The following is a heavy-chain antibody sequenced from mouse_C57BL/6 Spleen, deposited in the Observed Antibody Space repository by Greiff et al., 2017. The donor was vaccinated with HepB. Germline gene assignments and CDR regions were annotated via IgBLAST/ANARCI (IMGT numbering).Heavy chain of an antibody. CDR3: APITTVWDY. CDR1: GYTFTSYW. Sequence: QVQLQQSGAELVKPGASVKLSCKASGYTFTSYWMHWVKQRPGQGLEWIGMIHPNSGSTNYNEKFKSKATLTVDKSSSTAYMQLSSLTAEDSAVYYCAPITTVWDYWGQGTTLTVSS. V-gene: IGHV1-64*01. J-gene: IGHJ2*01. CDR2: IHPNSGST. D-gene: IGHD1-1*01.